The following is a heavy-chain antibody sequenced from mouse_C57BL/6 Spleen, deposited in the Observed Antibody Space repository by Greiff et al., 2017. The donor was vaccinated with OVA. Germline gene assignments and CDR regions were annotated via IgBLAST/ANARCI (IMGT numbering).Heavy chain of an antibody. V-gene: IGHV8-8*01. J-gene: IGHJ2*01. CDR3: TRIGANSNYLDY. CDR2: ISLVDDK. Sequence: QVQLKASGPGILQPSQTLSLTCSFSGFSLSTFGMGVGWIRQPSGKGLEWLAHISLVDDKYYNPALTSRLTLSKDTSTNQVFLKIANVDTADTATYYCTRIGANSNYLDYWGQGTTLTVSS. D-gene: IGHD2-5*01. CDR1: GFSLSTFGMG.